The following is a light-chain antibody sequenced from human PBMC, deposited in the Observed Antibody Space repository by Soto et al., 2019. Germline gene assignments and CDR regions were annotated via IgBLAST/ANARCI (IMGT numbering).Light chain of an antibody. V-gene: IGLV2-14*01. CDR3: SSYTRSTTLV. J-gene: IGLJ2*01. Sequence: QSVLTQPASVSGSPGQSITISCTGTSSDVGTYKYVSWYQQYPGKAPKLMIYEVSDRPSGVSNRFSGSKSGNTASLTISGLQAEDEADYYCSSYTRSTTLVFGGGTKLTVL. CDR1: SSDVGTYKY. CDR2: EVS.